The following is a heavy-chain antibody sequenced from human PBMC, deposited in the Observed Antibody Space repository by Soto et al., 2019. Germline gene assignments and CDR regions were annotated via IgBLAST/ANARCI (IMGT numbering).Heavy chain of an antibody. CDR3: TTHIVVVPAANSPGDY. Sequence: EVQLVESGGGLVKPGGSLRLSCAASGFTFSNAWMSWVRQAPGKGLEWVGRIKSKTDGGTTDYAAPVKGRFTISRDDSKNTLYLQMNSLKTEDTAVYYCTTHIVVVPAANSPGDYWGQGTLVTVSS. CDR2: IKSKTDGGTT. CDR1: GFTFSNAW. D-gene: IGHD2-2*01. V-gene: IGHV3-15*01. J-gene: IGHJ4*02.